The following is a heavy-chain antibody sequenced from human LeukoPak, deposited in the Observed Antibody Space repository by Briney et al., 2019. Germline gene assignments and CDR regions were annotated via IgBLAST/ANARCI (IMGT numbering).Heavy chain of an antibody. CDR2: ISSSSGTI. V-gene: IGHV3-48*01. CDR1: GFTFSSYS. J-gene: IGHJ6*02. Sequence: GGSLRLSCAASGFTFSSYSMNWVRQAPGKGLEWVSYISSSSGTIYYADSVKGRFTISRDNAKNSLYLQMNSLRAEDTAVYYCARDGVAYYYYGMDVWGQGTTVTVSS. CDR3: ARDGVAYYYYGMDV.